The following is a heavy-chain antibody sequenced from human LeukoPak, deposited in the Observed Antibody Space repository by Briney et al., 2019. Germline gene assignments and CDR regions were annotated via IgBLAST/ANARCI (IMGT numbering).Heavy chain of an antibody. CDR3: ARRRRMRNWFDP. Sequence: ASVNVSCKASRYTVTSYDIHWVRQATGQGLEGMGWMNPNSGNTGYAQKFQGIVTMTRNTSISTAYMELSSLRSEDTAVYYCARRRRMRNWFDPWGQGTLVTVSS. J-gene: IGHJ5*02. V-gene: IGHV1-8*01. D-gene: IGHD1-1*01. CDR1: RYTVTSYD. CDR2: MNPNSGNT.